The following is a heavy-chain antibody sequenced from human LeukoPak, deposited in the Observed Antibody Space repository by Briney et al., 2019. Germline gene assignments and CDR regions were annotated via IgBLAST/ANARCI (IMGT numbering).Heavy chain of an antibody. CDR3: ARGLTSTGGFDY. V-gene: IGHV1-18*01. D-gene: IGHD1-1*01. CDR1: GYTFTSYG. J-gene: IGHJ4*02. Sequence: ASVKVSCKASGYTFTSYGISWVRQAPGQGLEWMGWISAYNGNTNYAQKLQGRVTMTRDTSISTAYMELSRLRSDDTAVYYCARGLTSTGGFDYWGQGTLVIVSS. CDR2: ISAYNGNT.